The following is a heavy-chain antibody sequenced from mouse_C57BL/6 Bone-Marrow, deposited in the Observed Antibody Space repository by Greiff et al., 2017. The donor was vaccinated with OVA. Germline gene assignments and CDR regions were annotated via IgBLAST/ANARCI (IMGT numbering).Heavy chain of an antibody. V-gene: IGHV1-76*01. J-gene: IGHJ1*03. Sequence: VQLQQSGAELVRPGASVKLSCKASGYTFTDYYINWVKQRPGQGLEWIARIYPGSGNTYYNEKFKGKATLTAEKSSSTAYMQLSSLTSEDSAVYFCAREDYGSSNWYFDVWGTGTTVTVSS. D-gene: IGHD1-1*01. CDR3: AREDYGSSNWYFDV. CDR1: GYTFTDYY. CDR2: IYPGSGNT.